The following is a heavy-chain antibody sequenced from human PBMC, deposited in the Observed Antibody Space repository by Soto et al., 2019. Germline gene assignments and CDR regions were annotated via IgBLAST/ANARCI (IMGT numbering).Heavy chain of an antibody. D-gene: IGHD2-2*01. J-gene: IGHJ4*02. CDR1: GGSISSYY. CDR3: ARACSSNSCYDVFDY. Sequence: QVQLQESGPGLLKPSETLSLTCTVSGGSISSYYWSWIRQPAGKGLEWIGRIYTSGSTNYNPSLKSRVTMSVATSKNQFSLKLRSVTAADTAVYYCARACSSNSCYDVFDYWGQGTLVTVSS. V-gene: IGHV4-4*07. CDR2: IYTSGST.